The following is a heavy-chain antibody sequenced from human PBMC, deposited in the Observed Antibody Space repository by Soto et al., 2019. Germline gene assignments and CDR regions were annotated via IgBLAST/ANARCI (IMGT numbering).Heavy chain of an antibody. V-gene: IGHV4-59*04. CDR3: AKHTDFGSGSSWLGSDNMDTDAFDI. CDR1: GGSISSYS. D-gene: IGHD3-10*01. CDR2: IYQSGNT. Sequence: PSETLSLTCTVSGGSISSYSWNWIRQAPGKGLEWIGYIYQSGNTYYNPSLRSRVTISVDTSKNQFSLRLTSVTAADTAVYYCAKHTDFGSGSSWLGSDNMDTDAFDIWGQGTMVTVSS. J-gene: IGHJ3*02.